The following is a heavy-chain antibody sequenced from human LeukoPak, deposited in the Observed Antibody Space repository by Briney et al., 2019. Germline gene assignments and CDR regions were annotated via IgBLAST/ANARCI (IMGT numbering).Heavy chain of an antibody. D-gene: IGHD1-26*01. CDR3: AKDVVGATYIPWDY. J-gene: IGHJ4*02. CDR1: GFTFSSYA. CDR2: ISGSGGST. V-gene: IGHV3-23*01. Sequence: GGSLTLSCAASGFTFSSYAMSWVRQAPGKGLEWVSAISGSGGSTYYADSVKGRFTISRDNSKNTLYLQMNSLRAEDTAVYYCAKDVVGATYIPWDYWGQGTMVTVSS.